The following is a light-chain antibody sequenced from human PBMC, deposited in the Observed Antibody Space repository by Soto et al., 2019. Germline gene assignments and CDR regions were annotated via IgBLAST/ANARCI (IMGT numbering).Light chain of an antibody. CDR2: DAS. J-gene: IGKJ2*01. CDR1: EDISDS. V-gene: IGKV1-33*01. CDR3: QQYTSLPRT. Sequence: DIQMTQSPYSLSASVGERVTITCQASEDISDSLNWYQQKPGKAPKLLIYDASLLETGVPSRFSGSGSGTDCTFTISSLQPEDIATYYCQQYTSLPRTFGQGTKLAIK.